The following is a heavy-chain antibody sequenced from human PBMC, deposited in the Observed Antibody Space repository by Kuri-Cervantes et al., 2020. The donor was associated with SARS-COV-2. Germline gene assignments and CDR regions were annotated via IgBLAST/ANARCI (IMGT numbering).Heavy chain of an antibody. Sequence: GESLKSSYAASGFTFSSYDVHWGRHATGKGLEWVSAIGTAGNTYYPGSVKGRFTISRENAKNSLYLQMNSLRAGDTAVYYCARDLDGPRFGGMDVWGQGTTVTVSS. J-gene: IGHJ6*02. CDR3: ARDLDGPRFGGMDV. CDR1: GFTFSSYD. V-gene: IGHV3-13*01. CDR2: IGTAGNT. D-gene: IGHD3-16*01.